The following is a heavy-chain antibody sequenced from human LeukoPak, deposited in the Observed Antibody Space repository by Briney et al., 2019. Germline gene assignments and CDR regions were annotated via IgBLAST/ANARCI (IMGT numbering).Heavy chain of an antibody. CDR1: GGSISSSSYY. D-gene: IGHD4-11*01. Sequence: SETLSLTCTVSGGSISSSSYYWGWIRQPPGKGLEWIGSIYYNGSTYYNPSLKSRVTISVDTSKNQFSLKLSSVTAADTAVYYCARDDYSKVFDYWGQGTLVTVSS. CDR2: IYYNGST. J-gene: IGHJ4*02. CDR3: ARDDYSKVFDY. V-gene: IGHV4-39*07.